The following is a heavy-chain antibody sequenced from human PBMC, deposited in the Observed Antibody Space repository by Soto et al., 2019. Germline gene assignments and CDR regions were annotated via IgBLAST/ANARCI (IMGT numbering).Heavy chain of an antibody. D-gene: IGHD5-18*01. CDR3: AGERTSGYTSLNY. Sequence: QVQLVQSGAVVKKPGASVTVSCKPSGYAFTAYYIHWVRQAPGQGLEWMGWINPDSGPTKYAPQFEGWVTMTGDTSISTAYIELRSLTSDDTAVYYCAGERTSGYTSLNYWGQGTLVTVSS. J-gene: IGHJ4*02. CDR2: INPDSGPT. CDR1: GYAFTAYY. V-gene: IGHV1-2*04.